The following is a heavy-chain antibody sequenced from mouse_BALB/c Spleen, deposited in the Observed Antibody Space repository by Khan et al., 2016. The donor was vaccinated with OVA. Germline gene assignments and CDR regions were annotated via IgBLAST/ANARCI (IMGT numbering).Heavy chain of an antibody. D-gene: IGHD1-1*01. J-gene: IGHJ2*01. CDR2: ISGDSNTI. CDR1: GFTFNSYG. CDR3: ATSYFYGYYFDY. V-gene: IGHV5-17*02. Sequence: EVKLVESGGGLVQPGRSQKLSCAASGFTFNSYGMHWVRQAPEKGLEWVAYISGDSNTIYYADTVKGRFTISRDNPKKTLFLQMTSLMSEDTAMYYCATSYFYGYYFDYWGPGTTLTVS.